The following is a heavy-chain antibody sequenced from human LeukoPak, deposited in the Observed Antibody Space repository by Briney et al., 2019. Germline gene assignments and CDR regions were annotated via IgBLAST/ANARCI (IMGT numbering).Heavy chain of an antibody. D-gene: IGHD2-15*01. V-gene: IGHV1-2*02. CDR1: GYTFTDYY. Sequence: ASVKVSCKASGYTFTDYYMHWVRQAPGQGLEWMGWINPNSGGTNYAQKFQGRVTMTRDTSISTVYMELSRLRSDDTAVYYCARELPRWYFDYWRQGTLVTVSS. J-gene: IGHJ4*02. CDR2: INPNSGGT. CDR3: ARELPRWYFDY.